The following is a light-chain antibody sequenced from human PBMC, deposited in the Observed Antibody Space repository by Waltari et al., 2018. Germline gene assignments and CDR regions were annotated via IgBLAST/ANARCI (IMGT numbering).Light chain of an antibody. Sequence: EVVLTQSPGTLSLSPGERATLYCRASQSVGRYLAWYQQKPGRAPRLLIYGASSRATGIPDRFSGVVYGTDFSLTISRLEAEDFAVYYCQKYDRLPATFGQGTKVEIK. CDR2: GAS. J-gene: IGKJ1*01. CDR3: QKYDRLPAT. CDR1: QSVGRY. V-gene: IGKV3-20*01.